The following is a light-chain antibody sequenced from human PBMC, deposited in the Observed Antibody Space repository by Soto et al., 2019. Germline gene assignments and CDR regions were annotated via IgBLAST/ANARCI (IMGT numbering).Light chain of an antibody. CDR1: QDIKNY. V-gene: IGKV1-33*01. CDR2: DAS. J-gene: IGKJ4*01. Sequence: DIQMTQSPSSLSASVGDRVTITCQASQDIKNYLSWYQQKPGKAPKLLIYDASNLETGVPSRFSGRGSGTDFTFTISSLQPEDIATYYCQQSENLPLTFGGGTKVEIK. CDR3: QQSENLPLT.